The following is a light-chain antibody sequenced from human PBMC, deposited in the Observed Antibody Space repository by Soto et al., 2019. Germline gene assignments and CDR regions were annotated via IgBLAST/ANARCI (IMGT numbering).Light chain of an antibody. CDR1: QSLSSGY. J-gene: IGKJ4*01. Sequence: EIVLTQSPATLSLSPGERATLSCGASQSLSSGYLAWYQQKPGLAPRLLVYDASSRATDIPDRFSGSGSGTDFTLTISEVEPEDFAVYYCQQYGGSPGLTFGGGTKVDIK. V-gene: IGKV3D-20*01. CDR2: DAS. CDR3: QQYGGSPGLT.